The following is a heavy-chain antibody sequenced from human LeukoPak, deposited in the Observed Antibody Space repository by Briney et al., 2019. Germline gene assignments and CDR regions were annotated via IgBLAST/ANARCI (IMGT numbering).Heavy chain of an antibody. CDR1: GGSISSSSYY. CDR2: IYYSGRT. Sequence: SETLSLTCTVSGGSISSSSYYWGWIRQPPGKGLEWIGSIYYSGRTYYNPSLKSRVTISVDTSKNQFSLKLSSETAADTAVYYCASNNWGDNWFDPWGQGTLVTVSS. J-gene: IGHJ5*02. V-gene: IGHV4-39*07. D-gene: IGHD7-27*01. CDR3: ASNNWGDNWFDP.